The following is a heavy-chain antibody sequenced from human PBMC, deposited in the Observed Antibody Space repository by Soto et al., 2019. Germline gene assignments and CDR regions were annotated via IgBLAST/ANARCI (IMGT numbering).Heavy chain of an antibody. J-gene: IGHJ6*02. CDR2: ISSSGSTI. Sequence: GGSLRLSCAASGFTFSSYEMNWVRQAPGKGLEWVSYISSSGSTIYYADSVKGRFTISRDNAKNSLYLQMNSLRAEDTAVYCCARVGSSLDVWGQGTTVTVSS. CDR1: GFTFSSYE. D-gene: IGHD6-6*01. CDR3: ARVGSSLDV. V-gene: IGHV3-48*03.